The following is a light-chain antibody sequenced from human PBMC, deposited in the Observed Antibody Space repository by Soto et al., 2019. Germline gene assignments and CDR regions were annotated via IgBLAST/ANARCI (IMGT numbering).Light chain of an antibody. CDR3: QQYAGSST. CDR1: QSVSSSS. CDR2: GAS. J-gene: IGKJ1*01. V-gene: IGKV3-20*01. Sequence: EIVWTQKPRTLFVSPGGRAPLSCRASQSVSSSSLAWYQQKPGQAPRLLIFGASSRATGIPDRFSGSGSGTDFTLTSCRLEPEDFAVYYCQQYAGSSTFGQGTKVDIK.